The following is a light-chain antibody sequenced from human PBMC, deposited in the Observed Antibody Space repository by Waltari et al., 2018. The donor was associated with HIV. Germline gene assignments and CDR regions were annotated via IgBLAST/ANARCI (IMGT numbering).Light chain of an antibody. CDR1: SSDVGGYNY. CDR2: EVS. CDR3: SSYTSSSTTV. Sequence: QSALTQPASVSGSPGQSITISCPGTSSDVGGYNYVSWYQQHPGKAPKLMIYEVSNRPSGVSNRFSGSKSGNTASLTISGLQAEDEADYYCSSYTSSSTTVFGTGTKVTVL. J-gene: IGLJ1*01. V-gene: IGLV2-14*01.